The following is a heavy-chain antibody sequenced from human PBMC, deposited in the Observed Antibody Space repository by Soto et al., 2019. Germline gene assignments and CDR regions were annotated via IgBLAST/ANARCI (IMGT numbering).Heavy chain of an antibody. V-gene: IGHV4-31*03. CDR2: IYYSGST. CDR1: GGSISSGGYY. D-gene: IGHD4-17*01. CDR3: ARVLKYFGPPTYGDLLDY. Sequence: SETLSLTCTVSGGSISSGGYYWSWIRQHPGKGLEWIGYIYYSGSTYYNPSLKSRVTISVDTSKNQFSLKLSSVTAADTAVYYCARVLKYFGPPTYGDLLDYSGQGTLVTVSS. J-gene: IGHJ4*02.